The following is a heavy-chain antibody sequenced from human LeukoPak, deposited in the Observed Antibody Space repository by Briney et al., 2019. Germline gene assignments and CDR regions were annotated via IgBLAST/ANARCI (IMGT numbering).Heavy chain of an antibody. CDR1: GVSFSGYY. CDR3: ARSYYSNYYFDY. CDR2: IYYSGST. J-gene: IGHJ4*02. V-gene: IGHV4-34*09. D-gene: IGHD4-11*01. Sequence: KPSETLSLTCAVYGVSFSGYYWSWIRQPPGKGLEWIGYIYYSGSTYYNPSLKSRVTISVDTSKNQFSLKLSSVTAADTAVYYCARSYYSNYYFDYWGQGTLVTVSS.